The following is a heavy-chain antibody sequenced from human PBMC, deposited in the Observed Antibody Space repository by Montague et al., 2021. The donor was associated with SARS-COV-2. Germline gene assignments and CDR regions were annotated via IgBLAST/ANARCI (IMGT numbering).Heavy chain of an antibody. Sequence: SLRLSCAASGFTFSSYAMHWVRQAPGKGLEWVAVISYDGSNKYYADSVKGGFTISRDNAKNSLYLQMNSLRAEDTAVYYCARDGDYYDSRGILDYWGQGTLVTVSS. CDR3: ARDGDYYDSRGILDY. CDR2: ISYDGSNK. J-gene: IGHJ4*02. D-gene: IGHD3-22*01. CDR1: GFTFSSYA. V-gene: IGHV3-30-3*01.